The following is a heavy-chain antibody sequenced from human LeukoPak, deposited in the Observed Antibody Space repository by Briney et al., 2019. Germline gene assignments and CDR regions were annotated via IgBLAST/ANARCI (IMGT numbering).Heavy chain of an antibody. D-gene: IGHD2-2*02. Sequence: GGTLRLSCVASGFSFSTYGMSWVRQAPGKGLEWVGRIKSKTDGGTTDYAAPVKGRFTISRDDSKNTLYLQMNSLKTEDTAVYYCTTFLAVVPAAIFAPWGQGTLVTVSS. V-gene: IGHV3-15*01. CDR3: TTFLAVVPAAIFAP. J-gene: IGHJ5*02. CDR1: GFSFSTYG. CDR2: IKSKTDGGTT.